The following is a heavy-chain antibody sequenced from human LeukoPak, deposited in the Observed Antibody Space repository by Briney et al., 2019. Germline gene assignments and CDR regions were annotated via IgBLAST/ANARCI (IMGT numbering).Heavy chain of an antibody. CDR1: GFTFSSYA. D-gene: IGHD3-16*02. CDR2: ISGSGGST. Sequence: GGSLGLSCAASGFTFSSYAMSWVRQAPGKGLEWVSAISGSGGSTYYADSVKGRFTISRDNSKNTLCLQMNSLRAEDTAVYYCAKGLEDDYVWGSNRYTGSDYWGQGTLVTVSS. CDR3: AKGLEDDYVWGSNRYTGSDY. J-gene: IGHJ4*02. V-gene: IGHV3-23*01.